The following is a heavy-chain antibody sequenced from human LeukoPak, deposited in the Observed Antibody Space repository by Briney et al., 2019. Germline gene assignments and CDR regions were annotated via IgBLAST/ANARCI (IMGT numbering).Heavy chain of an antibody. D-gene: IGHD1-1*01. Sequence: PSQTLSLTCTVSGGSISSGDYYWSWIRQPPGKGLEWIGYIYYSGSTYYNPSLKSRVTISVDTSKNQSSLKLSSVTAADTAVYYCARVELYYYGMDVWGQGTTVTVSS. CDR3: ARVELYYYGMDV. V-gene: IGHV4-30-4*01. J-gene: IGHJ6*02. CDR1: GGSISSGDYY. CDR2: IYYSGST.